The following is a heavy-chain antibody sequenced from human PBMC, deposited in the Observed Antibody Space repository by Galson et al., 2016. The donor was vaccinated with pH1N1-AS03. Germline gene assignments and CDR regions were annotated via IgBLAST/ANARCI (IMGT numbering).Heavy chain of an antibody. CDR3: ARDRYYDGSGRKFFESEY. CDR1: GGTFSNFA. V-gene: IGHV1-69*13. Sequence: SVKVSCKASGGTFSNFAISWMRQAPGQGLEWMGGIHPIFGTVTYAQKFQGRLTVTADDSTSAAYMELSSLPSEDTAIYYCARDRYYDGSGRKFFESEYWGQGTLVIVSS. J-gene: IGHJ4*02. CDR2: IHPIFGTV. D-gene: IGHD3-22*01.